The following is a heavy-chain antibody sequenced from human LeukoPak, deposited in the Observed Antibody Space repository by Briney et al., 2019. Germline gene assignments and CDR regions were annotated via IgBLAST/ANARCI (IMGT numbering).Heavy chain of an antibody. CDR3: ARHPAHYYDSSGYYVFDY. CDR1: GGSIGSSSYY. J-gene: IGHJ4*02. Sequence: SETLSLTCTVSGGSIGSSSYYWGWIRQPPGKGLDWIGSIYYSGSTYYNPSLKSRVTISVDTSKNQFSLKLSSVTAADTAVYYCARHPAHYYDSSGYYVFDYWGQGTLVTVSS. CDR2: IYYSGST. D-gene: IGHD3-22*01. V-gene: IGHV4-39*01.